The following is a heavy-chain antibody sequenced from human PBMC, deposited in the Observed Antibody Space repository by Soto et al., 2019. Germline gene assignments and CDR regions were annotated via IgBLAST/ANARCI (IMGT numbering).Heavy chain of an antibody. Sequence: TGGSLRLSCAASGFIVTSNYMSWVRQAPGKGLEWVSVIYSDGTTNYAESVKGRFTISRDNSKNTVYLQMNSLRAEDTAVYYCAKGGPGASSGLFEYWRQGTLVTVSS. V-gene: IGHV3-53*01. CDR2: IYSDGTT. CDR1: GFIVTSNY. CDR3: AKGGPGASSGLFEY. D-gene: IGHD3-10*01. J-gene: IGHJ4*02.